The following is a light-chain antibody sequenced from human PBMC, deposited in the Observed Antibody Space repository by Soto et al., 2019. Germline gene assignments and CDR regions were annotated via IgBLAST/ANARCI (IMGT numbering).Light chain of an antibody. CDR3: SSYTSSSTPYV. Sequence: QAVVTQPASVSGSPGQSITISCTGTSSDVDGYNYVSWYQQHPGKAPKLMIYEVSNRPSGVSNRFSGSKSGNTASLTISGLQAEDEADYYCSSYTSSSTPYVFGTGTKLTVL. CDR1: SSDVDGYNY. J-gene: IGLJ1*01. V-gene: IGLV2-14*01. CDR2: EVS.